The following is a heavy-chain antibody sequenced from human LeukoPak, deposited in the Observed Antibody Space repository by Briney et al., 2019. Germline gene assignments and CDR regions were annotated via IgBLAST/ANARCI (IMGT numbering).Heavy chain of an antibody. CDR3: ARDKYSSSWLYNWFDP. J-gene: IGHJ5*02. CDR2: ISAYNGNT. Sequence: GASVKVSCKASGYTFTSYGISWVRQAPGQGLEWMGWISAYNGNTNYAQKLQGRVTMTTDTSTSTAYMELRSLRSGDTAVYYCARDKYSSSWLYNWFDPWGQGTLVTVSS. V-gene: IGHV1-18*01. CDR1: GYTFTSYG. D-gene: IGHD6-13*01.